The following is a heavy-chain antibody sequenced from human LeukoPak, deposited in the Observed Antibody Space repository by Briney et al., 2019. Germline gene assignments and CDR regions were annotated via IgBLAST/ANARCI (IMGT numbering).Heavy chain of an antibody. CDR1: GFTFSSYE. J-gene: IGHJ6*03. V-gene: IGHV3-48*03. Sequence: PGGSLRLSCAASGFTFSSYEMNWVRQAPGKGLEWVSYISSTGTTIYYVDSVKGRFTISRDNAKNSLYLQMNSLRAEDTAVYYCARDGGSYYPYFYYYYMNVWGKGTTVTVSS. CDR2: ISSTGTTI. D-gene: IGHD1-26*01. CDR3: ARDGGSYYPYFYYYYMNV.